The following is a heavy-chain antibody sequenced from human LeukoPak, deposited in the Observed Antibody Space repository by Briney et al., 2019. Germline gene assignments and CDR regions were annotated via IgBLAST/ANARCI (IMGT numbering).Heavy chain of an antibody. D-gene: IGHD4-17*01. CDR1: GYTFISYD. Sequence: GASVTVSCTASGYTFISYDINWVRQATGQGLEWMGWMSPNSGNTGYAQKFQGRITMTKSTSISAAYMELSDLESEDTAVYYCARMPPDYGIDYWGQGTLVTVSS. J-gene: IGHJ4*02. CDR2: MSPNSGNT. CDR3: ARMPPDYGIDY. V-gene: IGHV1-8*01.